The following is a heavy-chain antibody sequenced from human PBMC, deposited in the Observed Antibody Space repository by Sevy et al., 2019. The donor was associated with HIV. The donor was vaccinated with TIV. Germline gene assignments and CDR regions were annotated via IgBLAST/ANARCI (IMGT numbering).Heavy chain of an antibody. CDR3: ARAFCSGGRCYSLAY. Sequence: ASVKVSCKASGYTFTTYRITWVRQAPGQGLEWMGWISPHNGDTNYAQKDRGRVTMTTETSTRTAYMELRSLRSDDTAVYYCARAFCSGGRCYSLAYWGQGTLVTVSS. J-gene: IGHJ4*02. CDR1: GYTFTTYR. CDR2: ISPHNGDT. D-gene: IGHD2-15*01. V-gene: IGHV1-18*04.